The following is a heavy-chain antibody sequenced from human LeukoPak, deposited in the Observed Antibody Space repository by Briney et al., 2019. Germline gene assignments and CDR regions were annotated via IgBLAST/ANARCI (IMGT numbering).Heavy chain of an antibody. J-gene: IGHJ1*01. D-gene: IGHD3-3*01. CDR3: AVVSSDYYSNYPFHR. V-gene: IGHV3-7*01. CDR2: IKQDGGEK. Sequence: GGSLRLSCAASGFTFDDYGMSWVRQAPGKGLEWVALIKQDGGEKYYLDSVKGRFTISRDNTENSLYLQMTSLRAEDTAVYFCAVVSSDYYSNYPFHRWGQGTLVTVSS. CDR1: GFTFDDYG.